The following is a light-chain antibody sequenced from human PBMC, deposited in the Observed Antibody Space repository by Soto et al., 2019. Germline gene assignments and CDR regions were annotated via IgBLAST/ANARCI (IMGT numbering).Light chain of an antibody. Sequence: QPVLTQPPSASGTPGQRVNISCSGSSSNVGRNYVYWYHQFPGTAPKLLIYSNNQRPSGVPDRFSASKSGTSASLAISGLRSEDEAEYLCAAWDDSMSGYVFGTGTKLTVL. J-gene: IGLJ1*01. CDR2: SNN. V-gene: IGLV1-47*02. CDR1: SSNVGRNY. CDR3: AAWDDSMSGYV.